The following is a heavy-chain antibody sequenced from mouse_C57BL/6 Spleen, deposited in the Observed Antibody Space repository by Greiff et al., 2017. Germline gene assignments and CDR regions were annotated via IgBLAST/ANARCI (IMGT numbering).Heavy chain of an antibody. V-gene: IGHV1-64*01. CDR1: GYTFTSYW. D-gene: IGHD1-1*01. CDR3: ARFTTVVPFDY. CDR2: IHPNSGST. J-gene: IGHJ2*01. Sequence: QVQLQQSGAELVKPGASVKLSYKASGYTFTSYWMHWVKQRPGQGLEWIGMIHPNSGSTNYNEKFKSKATLTVDKSSSTAYMQLSSLTSEDSAVYYCARFTTVVPFDYWGQGTTLTVSS.